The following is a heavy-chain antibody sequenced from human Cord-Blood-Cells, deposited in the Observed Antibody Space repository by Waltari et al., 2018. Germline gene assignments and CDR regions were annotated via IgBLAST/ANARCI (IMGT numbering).Heavy chain of an antibody. J-gene: IGHJ4*02. CDR1: GGSFSGYY. V-gene: IGHV4-34*01. Sequence: QVQLQQWGAGLLKPSETLSLTCAVYGGSFSGYYWSWIRQPQGKGLEWIGESNHSGSTNYNPSLKSRVTISVDTSKNQFSLKLSSVTAADTAVYYCARGFNWGSDYFDYWGQGTLVTVSS. D-gene: IGHD7-27*01. CDR3: ARGFNWGSDYFDY. CDR2: SNHSGST.